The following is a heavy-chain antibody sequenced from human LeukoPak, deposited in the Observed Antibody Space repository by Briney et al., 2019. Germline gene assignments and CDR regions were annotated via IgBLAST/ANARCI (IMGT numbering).Heavy chain of an antibody. J-gene: IGHJ4*02. V-gene: IGHV5-51*01. CDR1: GFTFSNYW. Sequence: GGSLRLSCAASGFTFSNYWMSWVRQAPGKGLEWLGIIYPGDSDTGYSPSFQGQVTISADKSISTAYLQWSSLKASDTAMYYCARQKLSYDSSGYSPPIDYWGQGTLVTVSS. D-gene: IGHD3-22*01. CDR3: ARQKLSYDSSGYSPPIDY. CDR2: IYPGDSDT.